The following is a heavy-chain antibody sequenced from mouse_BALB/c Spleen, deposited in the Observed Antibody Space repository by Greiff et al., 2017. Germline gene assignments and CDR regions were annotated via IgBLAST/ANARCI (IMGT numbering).Heavy chain of an antibody. D-gene: IGHD1-1*01. CDR3: AGGDGSAFAY. V-gene: IGHV5-6-5*01. CDR2: ISSGGST. J-gene: IGHJ3*01. CDR1: GFTFSSYA. Sequence: EVQVVESGGGLVKPGGSLKLSCAASGFTFSSYAMSWVRQTPEKRLEWVASISSGGSTYYPASVKGRITISRDNDRNILYLQMSSLRSEDTAMYYCAGGDGSAFAYWGQGTLVTVSA.